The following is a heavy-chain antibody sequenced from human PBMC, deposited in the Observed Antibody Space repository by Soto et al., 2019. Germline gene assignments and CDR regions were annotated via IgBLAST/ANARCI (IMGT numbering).Heavy chain of an antibody. V-gene: IGHV4-61*01. J-gene: IGHJ4*02. CDR1: GGSVNSGSYY. CDR2: VYGSGSF. Sequence: SETLSLTCTVSGGSVNSGSYYWTWIRQPPGKGLEWIGYVYGSGSFNYNPSLKSRVTISVDTSKNQFSLKLNSVTAADTAVYYCARGDYALVYWGQGTLFTVSS. D-gene: IGHD3-16*01. CDR3: ARGDYALVY.